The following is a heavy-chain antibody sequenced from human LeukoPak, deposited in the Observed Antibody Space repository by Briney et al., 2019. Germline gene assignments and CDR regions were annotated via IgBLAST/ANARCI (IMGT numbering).Heavy chain of an antibody. V-gene: IGHV3-30*18. D-gene: IGHD2-2*01. CDR1: GFAFTNHG. CDR3: AKSGSQYHKLSHHYYYGMDV. Sequence: PGGSLRLSCVASGFAFTNHGMHWVRQAPGKGLEWVAVISYEGSIKYHGDSVKGRFTISRDNPKNTLYLQMNSLRPEDTAVYYCAKSGSQYHKLSHHYYYGMDVWGQGTTVTVSS. CDR2: ISYEGSIK. J-gene: IGHJ6*02.